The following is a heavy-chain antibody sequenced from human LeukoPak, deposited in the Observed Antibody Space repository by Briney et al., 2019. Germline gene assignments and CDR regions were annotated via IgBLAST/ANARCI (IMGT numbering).Heavy chain of an antibody. CDR3: ARRSSGWVDY. J-gene: IGHJ4*02. V-gene: IGHV4-39*01. Sequence: SETLSLTCTVSGGSISSSSYYWGWIRQPPGKGLEWIGSIYYSGSTYYNPSLKSRVTISADTSKNQFSLKLSSVTAADTAVYYCARRSSGWVDYWGQGTLVTVSS. CDR2: IYYSGST. CDR1: GGSISSSSYY. D-gene: IGHD6-19*01.